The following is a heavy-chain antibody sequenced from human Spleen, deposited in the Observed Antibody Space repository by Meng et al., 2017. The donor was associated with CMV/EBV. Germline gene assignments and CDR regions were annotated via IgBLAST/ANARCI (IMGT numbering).Heavy chain of an antibody. D-gene: IGHD3-3*01. CDR3: ANDFWSGRYLNYYYGMDV. CDR2: ISSSGSTI. J-gene: IGHJ6*02. CDR1: GFTFSDYY. Sequence: GGSLRLSCAASGFTFSDYYMSWIRQAPGKGLEWVSYISSSGSTIYYADSVKGRFTISRDNAKNSLYLQMNSLRAEDTAVYYCANDFWSGRYLNYYYGMDVWGQGTTVTVSS. V-gene: IGHV3-11*01.